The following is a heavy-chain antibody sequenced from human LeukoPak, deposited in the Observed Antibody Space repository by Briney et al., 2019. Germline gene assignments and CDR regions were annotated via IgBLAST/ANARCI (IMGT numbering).Heavy chain of an antibody. V-gene: IGHV1-2*02. CDR3: SRDQTLAGIDAFCFDY. CDR1: GYTFTGYY. Sequence: ASVKVSCKASGYTFTGYYMHWVRQAPGQGLEWMGWINPNSNGTNYAQKFQGRVTMTRDTSISTAYLELSRLRSDDTAVYYCSRDQTLAGIDAFCFDYLRQATMVSDCS. J-gene: IGHJ4*02. D-gene: IGHD6-19*01. CDR2: INPNSNGT.